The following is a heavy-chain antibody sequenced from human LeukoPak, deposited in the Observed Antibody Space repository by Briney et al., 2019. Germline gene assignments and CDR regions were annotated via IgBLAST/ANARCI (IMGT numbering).Heavy chain of an antibody. CDR2: IPYDGSNK. D-gene: IGHD2-15*01. CDR1: GFTFSSYA. Sequence: GGSLRLSCAASGFTFSSYAMHWVRQAPGKGLEWVAVIPYDGSNKYYADSVKGRFTISRDNSKNTLYLQMNSLRAEDTAVYYCARDSGGPIAYAFDIWGQGTMVAVSS. CDR3: ARDSGGPIAYAFDI. J-gene: IGHJ3*02. V-gene: IGHV3-30*04.